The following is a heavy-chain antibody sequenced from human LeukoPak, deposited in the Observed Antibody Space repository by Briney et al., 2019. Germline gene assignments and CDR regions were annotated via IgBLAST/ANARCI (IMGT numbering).Heavy chain of an antibody. J-gene: IGHJ4*02. Sequence: PSETLSLTCTVSGGSISSYYWSWIRQPPGKGLEWIGYIYYSGSTNYNPSLKSRVTISVDTSKNQFSLKLSSVTAADTAVYYCARGVGYSSSWSLRAFDYWGQGTLVTVSS. CDR1: GGSISSYY. D-gene: IGHD6-13*01. CDR3: ARGVGYSSSWSLRAFDY. CDR2: IYYSGST. V-gene: IGHV4-59*01.